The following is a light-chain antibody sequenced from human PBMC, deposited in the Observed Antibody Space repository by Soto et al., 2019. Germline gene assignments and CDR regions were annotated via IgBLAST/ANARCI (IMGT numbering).Light chain of an antibody. CDR3: QSYDSSLSGWV. J-gene: IGLJ3*02. V-gene: IGLV2-14*02. CDR2: EGT. CDR1: NSDVGTYNL. Sequence: QSALTQPASVSGSPGQSITISCTGTNSDVGTYNLVSWYQQHPGKAPKLMTYEGTKRPSGVSNRFSGSNSGNTASLTISGLQAEDEADYYCQSYDSSLSGWVFGGGTKLTVL.